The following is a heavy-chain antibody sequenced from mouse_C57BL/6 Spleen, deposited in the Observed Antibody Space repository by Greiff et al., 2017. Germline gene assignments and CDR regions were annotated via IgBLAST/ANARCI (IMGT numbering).Heavy chain of an antibody. CDR1: GYTFTSYW. D-gene: IGHD4-1*01. CDR3: ARSGLGRGYYFDY. Sequence: VQLQQPGAELVRPGSSVKLSCKASGYTFTSYWMHWVKQRPIQGLEWIGNIDPSDSETHYNQKFKDKATLTVDKSSSTAYMQLSSLTSEDSAVYYCARSGLGRGYYFDYWGQGTTLTVSS. V-gene: IGHV1-52*01. CDR2: IDPSDSET. J-gene: IGHJ2*01.